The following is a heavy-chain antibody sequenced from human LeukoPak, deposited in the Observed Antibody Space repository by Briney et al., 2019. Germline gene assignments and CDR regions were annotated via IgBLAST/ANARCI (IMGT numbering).Heavy chain of an antibody. CDR2: ISDSGGST. J-gene: IGHJ6*03. V-gene: IGHV3-23*01. D-gene: IGHD4-17*01. CDR3: ARDPYTVTSYYYYMDA. Sequence: GRSLRLSCAASGFTFSSYGMHWVRQAPGKGLEWVAGISDSGGSTNYADSVKGRFTTSRDNPKNTLYLQMNSLRAEDTAVYYCARDPYTVTSYYYYMDAWGKGTTVTVSS. CDR1: GFTFSSYG.